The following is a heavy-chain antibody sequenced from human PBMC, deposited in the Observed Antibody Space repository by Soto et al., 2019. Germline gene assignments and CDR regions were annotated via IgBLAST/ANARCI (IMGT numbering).Heavy chain of an antibody. D-gene: IGHD1-1*01. CDR3: ARSLLDSYYFDY. V-gene: IGHV1-2*06. CDR2: INPNSGGT. Sequence: ASVKVSCKASGYTFTGYYMHWVRQAPGQGLEWMGRINPNSGGTNYAQKFQGRVTVTRDTSISTAYMELSRLRSDDTAVYYCARSLLDSYYFDYRGQGTLVTVSS. CDR1: GYTFTGYY. J-gene: IGHJ4*02.